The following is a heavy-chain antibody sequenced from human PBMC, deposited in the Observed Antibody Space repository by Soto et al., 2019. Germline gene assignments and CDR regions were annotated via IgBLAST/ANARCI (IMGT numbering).Heavy chain of an antibody. CDR1: GGSMRNYF. Sequence: KASETLSLTCTVSGGSMRNYFWTWIRQPPGKGLEWIGYIHYSGATSSFPSYSPSLRGRVTISEDTSKNQFSLKLLSVTTADTAVYFCAAGEASSRNLAPYYLDFWGQGTLVTVSS. V-gene: IGHV4-59*01. J-gene: IGHJ4*02. CDR3: AAGEASSRNLAPYYLDF. D-gene: IGHD6-13*01. CDR2: IHYSGATSSFP.